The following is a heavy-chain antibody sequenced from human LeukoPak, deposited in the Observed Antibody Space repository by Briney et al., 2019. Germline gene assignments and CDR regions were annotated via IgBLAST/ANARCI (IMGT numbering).Heavy chain of an antibody. CDR1: GFTFSGSA. D-gene: IGHD2-21*02. V-gene: IGHV3-73*01. Sequence: GGSLRLSCAASGFTFSGSAMHWVRQASGKGLEWVGRIRSKANSYATAYAASVKGRFTISRDDSKNTAYLQMNSLKTEDTAVNYCTRLEHVVVTEGGFDYWGQGTLVTVSS. CDR3: TRLEHVVVTEGGFDY. J-gene: IGHJ4*02. CDR2: IRSKANSYAT.